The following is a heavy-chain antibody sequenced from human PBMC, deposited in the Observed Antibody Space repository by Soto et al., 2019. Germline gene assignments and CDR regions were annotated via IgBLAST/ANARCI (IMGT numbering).Heavy chain of an antibody. CDR2: VYDSGST. CDR1: GGSISSSSYY. J-gene: IGHJ5*02. Sequence: SETLSLTCTISGGSISSSSYYWGWIRQPPGKRQERIGYVYDSGSTNYNPSLKSRVAISIDTSRNQFSLSLSSVTAADTAVYFCSRYSPPKKAYDSNPGYFDPWGQGTLVTVSS. CDR3: SRYSPPKKAYDSNPGYFDP. V-gene: IGHV4-39*07. D-gene: IGHD3-22*01.